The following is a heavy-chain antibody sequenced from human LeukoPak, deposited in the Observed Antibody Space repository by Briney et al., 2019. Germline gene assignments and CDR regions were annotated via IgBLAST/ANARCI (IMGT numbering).Heavy chain of an antibody. CDR1: GFTFSTSW. V-gene: IGHV3-NL1*01. CDR3: ARDADSGSYYFDY. D-gene: IGHD1-26*01. Sequence: GRSLRLSCAASGFTFSTSWMHWVRQAPGKGLEWVPFISSIGSNTYYADSVKGRFTISRDNSKNTLYLQMNSLRAEDTAVYYCARDADSGSYYFDYWGQGTLVTVSS. J-gene: IGHJ4*02. CDR2: ISSIGSNT.